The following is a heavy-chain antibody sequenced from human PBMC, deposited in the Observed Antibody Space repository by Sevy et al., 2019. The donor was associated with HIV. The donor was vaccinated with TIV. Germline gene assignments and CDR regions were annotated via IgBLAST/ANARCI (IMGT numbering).Heavy chain of an antibody. CDR1: GFTFNTYA. D-gene: IGHD2-15*01. J-gene: IGHJ4*02. V-gene: IGHV3-23*01. Sequence: GGSLRLSCAASGFTFNTYAMSWVRQAPGKGLEWVSLISGGGGATYYTDSVKGRFTISRDNSKSTLYLQLNSLRVEDTAVYYWASRLDLAYCSTGTCYFDYWGQGTLVTVSS. CDR2: ISGGGGAT. CDR3: ASRLDLAYCSTGTCYFDY.